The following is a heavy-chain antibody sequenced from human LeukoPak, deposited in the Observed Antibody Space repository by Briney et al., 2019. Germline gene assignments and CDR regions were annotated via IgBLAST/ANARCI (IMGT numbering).Heavy chain of an antibody. CDR2: INPKSGVT. Sequence: ASVKVSCKASGYTFATYGINWMRQAPGQGLEWMGWINPKSGVTNYAQMFQGRVTMTRDTSISTAYMELSRLRPDDTAVYYCARGEEYYYMDVWGKGTTVTVSS. J-gene: IGHJ6*03. V-gene: IGHV1-2*02. CDR3: ARGEEYYYMDV. CDR1: GYTFATYG.